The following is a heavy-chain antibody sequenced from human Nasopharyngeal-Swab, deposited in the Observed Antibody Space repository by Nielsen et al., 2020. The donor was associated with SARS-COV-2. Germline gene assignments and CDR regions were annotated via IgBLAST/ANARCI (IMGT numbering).Heavy chain of an antibody. CDR3: ARDLGGYDILTGYYHYYYYMDV. Sequence: WIRQPPGKGLEWIGYIYYSGSTNYNPSLKSRVTISVDTSKNQFSLKLSSVTAADTAVYYCARDLGGYDILTGYYHYYYYMDVWGKGTTVTVS. D-gene: IGHD3-9*01. CDR2: IYYSGST. J-gene: IGHJ6*03. V-gene: IGHV4-59*01.